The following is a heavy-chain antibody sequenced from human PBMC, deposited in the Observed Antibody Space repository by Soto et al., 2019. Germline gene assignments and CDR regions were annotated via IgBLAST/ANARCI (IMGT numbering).Heavy chain of an antibody. V-gene: IGHV1-8*01. CDR1: GYTFTSYD. CDR2: MNPNSGNT. D-gene: IGHD2-15*01. Sequence: ASVKVSCKASGYTFTSYDINWVRQATGQGLEWMGWMNPNSGNTGYAQKFQGRVTMTRNTSISTAYMELSSLRSEDTAVYYCARLDVVVVAAGHYGMDVWCQGTTVTGSS. CDR3: ARLDVVVVAAGHYGMDV. J-gene: IGHJ6*02.